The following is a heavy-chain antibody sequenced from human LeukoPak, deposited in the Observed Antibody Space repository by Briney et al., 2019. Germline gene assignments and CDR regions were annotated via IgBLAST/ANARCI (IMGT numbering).Heavy chain of an antibody. CDR2: IYYSGST. CDR1: GGSISSYY. D-gene: IGHD2-15*01. J-gene: IGHJ4*02. Sequence: PSETLSLTCTVSGGSISSYYWSWIRQPPGKGLEWIGHIYYSGSTNYNPSLKSRVTISVDTSKNQFSLKLSSVTAADTAVYYCARDNCSGGSCYPDYWGRGTLVTVSS. CDR3: ARDNCSGGSCYPDY. V-gene: IGHV4-59*01.